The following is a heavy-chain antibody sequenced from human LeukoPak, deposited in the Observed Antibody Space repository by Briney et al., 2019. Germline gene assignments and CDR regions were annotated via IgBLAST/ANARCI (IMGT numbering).Heavy chain of an antibody. D-gene: IGHD2-15*01. V-gene: IGHV4-34*01. CDR3: ARRPTGYCSGGSCYPRAFDI. CDR2: INHSGST. CDR1: GGSFSGYY. J-gene: IGHJ3*02. Sequence: NPSETLSLTCAVYGGSFSGYYWSWIRQPPGKGLEWIGEINHSGSTNYNPSLKSRVTISVDTSKNQFSLKLSSVTAADTAVYYCARRPTGYCSGGSCYPRAFDIWGQGTMVTVSS.